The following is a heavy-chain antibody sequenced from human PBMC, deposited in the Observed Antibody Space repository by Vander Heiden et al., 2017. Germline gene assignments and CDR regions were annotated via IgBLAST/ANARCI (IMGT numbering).Heavy chain of an antibody. V-gene: IGHV3-23*01. Sequence: EVQLLESGGGLVQPGGSLRLSCAASGFTFSSYAMSWVGQAPGRGLDWVSVISGSGVSTYYADSVKGRFTISRDNPKNPLYLKMTSRRAEDRAVYYCAKGGGGPGGPDYWGQGTLVTVSS. CDR1: GFTFSSYA. CDR2: ISGSGVST. CDR3: AKGGGGPGGPDY. J-gene: IGHJ4*02. D-gene: IGHD3-10*01.